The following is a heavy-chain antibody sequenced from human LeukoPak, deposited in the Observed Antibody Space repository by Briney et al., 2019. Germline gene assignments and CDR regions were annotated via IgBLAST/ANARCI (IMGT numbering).Heavy chain of an antibody. Sequence: PGGSLRLSCAASGFTFSDYYMSWIRQAPGKGLEWVSYISSSGSTIYYADSVKGRFTISRDNAKNSPYLQMNSLRAEDTAVYYCAGGGRWLQFCAFDIWGQGTMVTVSS. CDR2: ISSSGSTI. J-gene: IGHJ3*02. CDR1: GFTFSDYY. D-gene: IGHD5-24*01. V-gene: IGHV3-11*04. CDR3: AGGGRWLQFCAFDI.